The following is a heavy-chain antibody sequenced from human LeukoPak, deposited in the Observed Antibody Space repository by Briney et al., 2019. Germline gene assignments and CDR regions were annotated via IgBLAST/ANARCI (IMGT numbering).Heavy chain of an antibody. V-gene: IGHV4-59*08. CDR2: IYHSGSA. CDR3: ARRGSGASLEYYFDL. CDR1: GGSITYYY. D-gene: IGHD1-14*01. J-gene: IGHJ2*01. Sequence: SETLSLTCTVSGGSITYYYWSWLRQPPGKGLEWIGYIYHSGSASYSPSLKSRVTISVDTSKNEFSLKLNSVTAADTAVYYCARRGSGASLEYYFDLWGRGTLVTVSS.